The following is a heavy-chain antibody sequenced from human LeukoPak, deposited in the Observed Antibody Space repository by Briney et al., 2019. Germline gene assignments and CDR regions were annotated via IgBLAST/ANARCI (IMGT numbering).Heavy chain of an antibody. Sequence: ASVKVSCKASGYTFTDYYIHWVRQAPGQGLEWMGWINPNSGGTNYAQKFQGRVTMTRDTSISTAYMELSRLRSDDTAVYYCAKDWEYCSGGSCRTYGGLDYWGQGTLVTVSS. CDR3: AKDWEYCSGGSCRTYGGLDY. CDR1: GYTFTDYY. CDR2: INPNSGGT. V-gene: IGHV1-2*02. D-gene: IGHD2-15*01. J-gene: IGHJ4*02.